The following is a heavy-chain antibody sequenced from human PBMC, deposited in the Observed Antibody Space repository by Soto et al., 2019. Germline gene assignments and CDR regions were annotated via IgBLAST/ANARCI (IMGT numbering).Heavy chain of an antibody. V-gene: IGHV4-61*01. D-gene: IGHD2-2*02. Sequence: SETLSLTCTVSGGSVSSGSYYWSWIRQPPGKGLEWIGYIYYSGSTNYNPSLKSRVTISVDTSKNQFSLKLSSVTAADTAVYYCAVGGYCSSTSCYKTARYYYGMDVWGQGTTVTVSS. CDR3: AVGGYCSSTSCYKTARYYYGMDV. CDR1: GGSVSSGSYY. CDR2: IYYSGST. J-gene: IGHJ6*02.